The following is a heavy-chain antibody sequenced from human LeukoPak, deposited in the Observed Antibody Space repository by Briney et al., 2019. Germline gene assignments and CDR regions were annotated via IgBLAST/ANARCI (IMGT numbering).Heavy chain of an antibody. CDR2: INTNTGNP. Sequence: ASVKVSCKASGYTFTSYAMNWVRQAPGQGLEWMGWINTNTGNPTYAQGFTGRFVFSLDTSVSTAYLQISSLKAEDTAVYYCARVSKEALLWFGELSPDSNWFDPWGQGTLVTVSS. J-gene: IGHJ5*02. CDR1: GYTFTSYA. V-gene: IGHV7-4-1*02. CDR3: ARVSKEALLWFGELSPDSNWFDP. D-gene: IGHD3-10*01.